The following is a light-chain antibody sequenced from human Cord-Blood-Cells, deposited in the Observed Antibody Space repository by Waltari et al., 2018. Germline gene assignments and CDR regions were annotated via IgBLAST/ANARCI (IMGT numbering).Light chain of an antibody. V-gene: IGKV1-39*01. CDR2: AAS. Sequence: DIHMPKSPFSLSASVGDSVTITCRASQSISSYLNWYQQKPGKAPKLLIYAASSLQSGVPSRCSGSGSGTDFTLTISSLQPEDFATYYCQQSYSTPRTFGPGTKVDIK. CDR1: QSISSY. CDR3: QQSYSTPRT. J-gene: IGKJ3*01.